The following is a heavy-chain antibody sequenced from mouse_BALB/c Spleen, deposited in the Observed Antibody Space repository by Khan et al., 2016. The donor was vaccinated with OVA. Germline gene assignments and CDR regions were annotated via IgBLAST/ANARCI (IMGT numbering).Heavy chain of an antibody. D-gene: IGHD3-1*01. V-gene: IGHV1-63*02. CDR3: ARRGAARATGDYFDY. Sequence: QVQLKQSGAELVRPGTSVKMSCKAAGYTFTNYWIGWVKQRPGHGLEWIGDIFPGGGYTNYNEKFKGKATLTADTSSSTAYMQLSSLTSEDSALYDCARRGAARATGDYFDYWGQGTTLTVSS. J-gene: IGHJ2*01. CDR1: GYTFTNYW. CDR2: IFPGGGYT.